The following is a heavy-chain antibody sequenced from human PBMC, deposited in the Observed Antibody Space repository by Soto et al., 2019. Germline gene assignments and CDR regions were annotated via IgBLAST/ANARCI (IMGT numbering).Heavy chain of an antibody. D-gene: IGHD6-19*01. Sequence: ESGGGVVQPGKSLRLSCAASGFTFSNYGMHWVRQAPGKGPEWLAVIYYDGSNEDYADSVKGRFTISRDNSKNTLYLQMNSLRAEDTAVYYCARARLMYSTGWYPFDYWGQGALVTVSS. CDR1: GFTFSNYG. CDR2: IYYDGSNE. J-gene: IGHJ4*02. V-gene: IGHV3-33*01. CDR3: ARARLMYSTGWYPFDY.